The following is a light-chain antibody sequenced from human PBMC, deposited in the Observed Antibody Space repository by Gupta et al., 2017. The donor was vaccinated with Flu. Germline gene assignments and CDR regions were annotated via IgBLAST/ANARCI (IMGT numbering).Light chain of an antibody. CDR1: SSNIGARDD. V-gene: IGLV1-40*01. Sequence: VTISCSGTSSNIGARDDVHWSPQLHGKAPQRLIYGNNNRPSGVPDRFSGSKSGTSASLDIXWXQAEDEXDYYCQSYDTSLSGSVFGGGTKLTVL. CDR3: QSYDTSLSGSV. CDR2: GNN. J-gene: IGLJ3*02.